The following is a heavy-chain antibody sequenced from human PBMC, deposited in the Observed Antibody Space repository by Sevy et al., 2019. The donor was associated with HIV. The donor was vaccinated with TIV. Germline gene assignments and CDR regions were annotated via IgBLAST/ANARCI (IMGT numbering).Heavy chain of an antibody. CDR2: VSFDGKGK. CDR1: GFTFSSYS. Sequence: GGSLRLSCSASGFTFSSYSMHWVRLAPGKGLEWVAGVSFDGKGKDYSDSVRGRFTLSRDNSKNTLYLQMNNLRVGDTAVYYCARRRTSKGFDYWGQGTLVTVSS. V-gene: IGHV3-30*04. D-gene: IGHD3-16*01. CDR3: ARRRTSKGFDY. J-gene: IGHJ4*02.